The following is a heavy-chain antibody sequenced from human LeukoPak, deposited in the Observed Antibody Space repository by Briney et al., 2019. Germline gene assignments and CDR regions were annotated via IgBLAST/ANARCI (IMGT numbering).Heavy chain of an antibody. Sequence: GGSLRLSCAASGFTFSSYAMSWVRQAPGKGLEWVSAISGSGDSTYYGDSVKGRFTISRDNSKNTLYLQMNSLRAEGTAVYYCAKTRPLDSSSWSHGDYWGQGTLVTVSS. CDR2: ISGSGDST. D-gene: IGHD6-13*01. CDR1: GFTFSSYA. J-gene: IGHJ4*02. CDR3: AKTRPLDSSSWSHGDY. V-gene: IGHV3-23*01.